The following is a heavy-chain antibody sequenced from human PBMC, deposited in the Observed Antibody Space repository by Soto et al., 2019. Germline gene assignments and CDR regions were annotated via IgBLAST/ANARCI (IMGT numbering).Heavy chain of an antibody. CDR1: GFTFSNYW. J-gene: IGHJ4*02. CDR3: ARGASRSPAY. V-gene: IGHV3-74*01. CDR2: IETDGSTT. Sequence: GGSLRLSCAASGFTFSNYWMHWVRQAPGKGLVWVSRIETDGSTTTYADSVRGRFTISRDNAKKMLYLQMDSLRAEDTAMYYCARGASRSPAYWGQGTLVTVSS. D-gene: IGHD6-6*01.